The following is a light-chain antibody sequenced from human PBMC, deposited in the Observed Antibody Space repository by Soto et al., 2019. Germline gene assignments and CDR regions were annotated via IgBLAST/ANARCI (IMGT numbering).Light chain of an antibody. CDR2: EVN. V-gene: IGLV2-14*01. CDR1: SSDVGGYNY. CDR3: SLYTTDSTYV. Sequence: QSVLTQPASVSGSPGQSITISCTGTSSDVGGYNYVSWYQQHPGKAPKLIIYEVNNRPSGVPDRFSGSKSGNTASLTISGLQAEDEAEYYCSLYTTDSTYVFGPGTKVTVL. J-gene: IGLJ1*01.